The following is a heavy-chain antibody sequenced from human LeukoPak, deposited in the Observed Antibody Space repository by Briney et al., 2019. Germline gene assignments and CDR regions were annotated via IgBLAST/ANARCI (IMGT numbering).Heavy chain of an antibody. CDR3: ARVRDYSNYFDF. Sequence: GGSLRLSCAASGFTFSTYGMHWVRQAPGKGLEWVAIIWYDGSTKYYAESVKGRFTISRGNSQNMLYLQMNSLRAEDTAVYYCARVRDYSNYFDFWGQGTLVTVSS. V-gene: IGHV3-33*01. D-gene: IGHD4-11*01. J-gene: IGHJ4*02. CDR2: IWYDGSTK. CDR1: GFTFSTYG.